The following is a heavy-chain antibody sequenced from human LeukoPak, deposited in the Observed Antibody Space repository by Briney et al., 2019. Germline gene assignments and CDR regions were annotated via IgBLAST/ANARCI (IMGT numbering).Heavy chain of an antibody. CDR2: ISAYNGNT. J-gene: IGHJ4*02. CDR1: GYTFTSYG. V-gene: IGHV1-18*01. Sequence: ASVKVSCKASGYTFTSYGISWVRQAPGQGLEWMGWISAYNGNTNHAQKLQGRVTMTTDTSTSTAYMELRSLRSDDTAVYYCARDSDSSGYPYFDYWGQGTLVTVSS. CDR3: ARDSDSSGYPYFDY. D-gene: IGHD3-22*01.